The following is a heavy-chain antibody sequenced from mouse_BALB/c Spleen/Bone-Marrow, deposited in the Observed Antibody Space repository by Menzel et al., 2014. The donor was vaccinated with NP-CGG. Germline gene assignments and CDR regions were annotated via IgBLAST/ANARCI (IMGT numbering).Heavy chain of an antibody. CDR1: GYTFTDYA. CDR2: ISTYYGDA. Sequence: VQLQQSGAELVRPGVSVKISYKGSGYTFTDYAMHWVKQSHAKSLEWIGVISTYYGDASYNQKFKGKATMTVDKSSSTAYMELARLTSEDSAIYYCESGNYYYAMDYWGQGTSVTVSS. V-gene: IGHV1S137*01. J-gene: IGHJ4*01. D-gene: IGHD2-1*01. CDR3: ESGNYYYAMDY.